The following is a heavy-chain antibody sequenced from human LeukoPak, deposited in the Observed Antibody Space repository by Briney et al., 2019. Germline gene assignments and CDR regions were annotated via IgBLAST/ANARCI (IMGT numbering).Heavy chain of an antibody. V-gene: IGHV1-18*01. Sequence: ASVKVSCKASGYTFTRYGISWVRQAPGHGLEWMGWISACNGNTDYAQKLQGRVNMTTDTSTSTAYMELSRLRSDDTAVYYCARDAYDFWSGYYTGIYYYYYYMDVWGKGTTVTVSS. J-gene: IGHJ6*03. D-gene: IGHD3-3*01. CDR1: GYTFTRYG. CDR3: ARDAYDFWSGYYTGIYYYYYYMDV. CDR2: ISACNGNT.